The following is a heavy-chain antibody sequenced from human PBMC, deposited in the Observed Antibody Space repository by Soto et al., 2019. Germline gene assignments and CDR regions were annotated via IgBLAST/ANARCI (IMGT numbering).Heavy chain of an antibody. D-gene: IGHD1-26*01. CDR1: GGSISSSSYY. J-gene: IGHJ6*02. V-gene: IGHV4-39*01. CDR2: IYYSGST. CDR3: ARLNYYDGVYYGMDV. Sequence: SETLSLTCTVSGGSISSSSYYWGWIRQPPGKGLEWIGSIYYSGSTYYNPSLKSRVTISVDTSKNQFSLKLSSVTAADTAVYYCARLNYYDGVYYGMDVWGQGTTVTVSS.